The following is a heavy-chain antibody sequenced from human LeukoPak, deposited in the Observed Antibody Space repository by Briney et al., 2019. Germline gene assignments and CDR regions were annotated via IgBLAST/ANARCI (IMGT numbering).Heavy chain of an antibody. CDR2: IYHSGST. Sequence: SETLSLTCTVSGYSINSGYYWGWIRQPPWKGLEWIGSIYHSGSTYYNPSLKSRVTISVDTSKNQFSLQLNSVTPEDTAVYYCARIAAAGYYYYMDVWGKGTTVTVSS. J-gene: IGHJ6*03. V-gene: IGHV4-38-2*02. CDR3: ARIAAAGYYYYMDV. D-gene: IGHD6-13*01. CDR1: GYSINSGYY.